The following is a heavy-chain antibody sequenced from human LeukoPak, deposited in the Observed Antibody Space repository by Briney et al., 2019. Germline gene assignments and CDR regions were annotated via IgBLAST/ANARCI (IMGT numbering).Heavy chain of an antibody. Sequence: SVKVSCKASGGTFSSYAISWVRQAPGQGLEWMGKIIPILGIANYAQKFQGRVTITAGKSTSTAYMELSSLRSEDTAVYYCARDGGYSSSWYNYWGQGTLVTVSS. D-gene: IGHD6-13*01. V-gene: IGHV1-69*04. CDR2: IIPILGIA. CDR1: GGTFSSYA. J-gene: IGHJ4*02. CDR3: ARDGGYSSSWYNY.